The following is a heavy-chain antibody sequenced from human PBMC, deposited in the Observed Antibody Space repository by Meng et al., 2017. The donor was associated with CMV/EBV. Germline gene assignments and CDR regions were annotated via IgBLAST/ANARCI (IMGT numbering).Heavy chain of an antibody. CDR3: ARDGVVFGVVTLFDY. CDR1: GYTFTGYY. J-gene: IGHJ4*02. CDR2: INPNSGGT. D-gene: IGHD3-3*01. Sequence: ASVKVSCKASGYTFTGYYMHWVRQAPGQGLEWMGWINPNSGGTNYAQKFQGRVTMTRDTSISTAYMELSRLRSDDTAVCYCARDGVVFGVVTLFDYWGQGTLVTVSS. V-gene: IGHV1-2*02.